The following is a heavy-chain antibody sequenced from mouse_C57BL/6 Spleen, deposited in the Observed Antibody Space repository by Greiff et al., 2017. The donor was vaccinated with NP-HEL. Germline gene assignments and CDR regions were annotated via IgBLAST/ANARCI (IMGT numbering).Heavy chain of an antibody. CDR3: ARGESNYCWYFDV. Sequence: VQLQQPGAELVKPGASVKMSCKASGYTFTSYWITWVKQRPGQGLEWIGDIYPGSGSTNYNEKFKSKATLTVDTSSSTAYMQLSSLTSEDSAVYDCARGESNYCWYFDVWGTGTTVTFSS. D-gene: IGHD2-5*01. J-gene: IGHJ1*03. V-gene: IGHV1-55*01. CDR2: IYPGSGST. CDR1: GYTFTSYW.